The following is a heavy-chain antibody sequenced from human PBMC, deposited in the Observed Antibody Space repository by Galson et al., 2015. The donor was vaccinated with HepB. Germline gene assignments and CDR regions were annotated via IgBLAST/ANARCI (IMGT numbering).Heavy chain of an antibody. CDR1: GFSLSTSGVG. CDR3: AHKTVAGIKGWFDP. J-gene: IGHJ5*02. V-gene: IGHV2-5*02. Sequence: PALVKPTQPLTLTCTFSGFSLSTSGVGVGWIRQPPGKALEWLALVYWDDDKRYSPSLKSRVTITKDTSKKQVVLTMTNMDTVDTATYYCAHKTVAGIKGWFDPWGQGTLVTVSS. CDR2: VYWDDDK. D-gene: IGHD6-19*01.